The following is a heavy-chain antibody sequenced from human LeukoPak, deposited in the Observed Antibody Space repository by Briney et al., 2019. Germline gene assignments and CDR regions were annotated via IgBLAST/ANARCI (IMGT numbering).Heavy chain of an antibody. CDR2: ITGGGGGT. Sequence: GGSLGLSCVASGLTLSSYAMGWVRQAPGRGLEWVSSITGGGGGTYYADSVKGRFTVSRDNSKSTLYLQMDSLRAEDTAVYFCAKGPSASQRYHFDYWGQGTLVTVSS. J-gene: IGHJ4*02. V-gene: IGHV3-23*01. CDR3: AKGPSASQRYHFDY. D-gene: IGHD3-9*01. CDR1: GLTLSSYA.